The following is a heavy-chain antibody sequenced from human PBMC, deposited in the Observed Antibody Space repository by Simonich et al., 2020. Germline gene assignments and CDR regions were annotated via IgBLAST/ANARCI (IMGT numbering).Heavy chain of an antibody. J-gene: IGHJ4*02. Sequence: QVQLVQSGAEVKKPGASVKFSCKASGYTFTSYDINWVRQATEQGQEWIGWMNPNSGKTGYAQKFQGRVTITRKTSISTAYMGLSSLRSEDTAVYYCARGRGGMSRGYVDYWGQGTLVTVSS. CDR1: GYTFTSYD. CDR2: MNPNSGKT. V-gene: IGHV1-8*03. CDR3: ARGRGGMSRGYVDY. D-gene: IGHD2-15*01.